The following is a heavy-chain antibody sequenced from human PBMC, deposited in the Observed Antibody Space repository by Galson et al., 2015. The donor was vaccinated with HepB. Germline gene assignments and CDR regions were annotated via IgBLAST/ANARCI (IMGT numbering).Heavy chain of an antibody. CDR1: GGSFSGYY. D-gene: IGHD3-10*01. CDR3: ARGVRNYYYGSGSYLRWFDP. CDR2: INHSGST. V-gene: IGHV4-34*01. Sequence: LSLTCAVYGGSFSGYYWSWIRQPPGKGLEWIGEINHSGSTNYNPSLKSRVTISVDTSKNQFSLKLSSVTAADTAVYYCARGVRNYYYGSGSYLRWFDPWGQGTLVTVSS. J-gene: IGHJ5*02.